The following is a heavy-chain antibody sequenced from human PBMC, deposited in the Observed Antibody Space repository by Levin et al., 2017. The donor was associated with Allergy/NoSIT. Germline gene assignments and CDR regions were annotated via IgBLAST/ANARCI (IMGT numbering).Heavy chain of an antibody. V-gene: IGHV1-2*03. CDR3: ARGDIVVVPPEMAV. D-gene: IGHD2-2*01. J-gene: IGHJ6*02. CDR2: INPNSGGT. CDR1: GYTFTGYY. Sequence: LVASVKVSCKTSGYTFTGYYMHWVRQAPGQGLEWMGWINPNSGGTHYAQKFQGRVNMTSDTSIRTAYMELSRLRSDDTAVYYCARGDIVVVPPEMAVWGQGTTVTVSS.